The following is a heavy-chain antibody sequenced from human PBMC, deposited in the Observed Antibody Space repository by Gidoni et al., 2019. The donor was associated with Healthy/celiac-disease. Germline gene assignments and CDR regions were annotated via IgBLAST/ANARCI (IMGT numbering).Heavy chain of an antibody. J-gene: IGHJ6*02. V-gene: IGHV1-24*01. CDR3: ATDLFASSSRGYYYYYGMDV. CDR2: FDPEDGET. D-gene: IGHD6-6*01. CDR1: GYTLTELS. Sequence: QVQLVQSGAEVKKPGASVKVSCKVSGYTLTELSMHWVRQAPGKGLEWMGGFDPEDGETIYAQKFQGRVTMTEDTSTDTAYMELSSRRSEDTAVYYCATDLFASSSRGYYYYYGMDVWGQGTTVTVSS.